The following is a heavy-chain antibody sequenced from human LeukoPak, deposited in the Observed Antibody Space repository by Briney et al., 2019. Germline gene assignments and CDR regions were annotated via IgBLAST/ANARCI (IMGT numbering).Heavy chain of an antibody. CDR2: IKQDGSEK. V-gene: IGHV3-7*01. CDR1: GFTFSSYW. CDR3: ARRLVGYYDFWSGYYLDYFDY. J-gene: IGHJ4*02. D-gene: IGHD3-3*01. Sequence: PGGSLRLSCAASGFTFSSYWMSWVRQAPGKGLEWVANIKQDGSEKYYVDSVKGRFTISRDNAKNSLYLQMNSLRAQHTAVHCCARRLVGYYDFWSGYYLDYFDYWGQGTLVTVSS.